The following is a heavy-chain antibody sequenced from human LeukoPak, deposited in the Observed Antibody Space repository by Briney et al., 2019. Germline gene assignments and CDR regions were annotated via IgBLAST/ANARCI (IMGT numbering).Heavy chain of an antibody. V-gene: IGHV1-69*13. Sequence: GASVKVSCKASGGTFSSYAISWVRQAPGQGLEWMGGIIPIFGTANYAQKFQGRVTITADESTSTDYMELSSLRSEDTAVYYCARDRTTYYYGSGSYYGVDGMDVWGQGTTVTVSS. J-gene: IGHJ6*02. CDR3: ARDRTTYYYGSGSYYGVDGMDV. CDR2: IIPIFGTA. CDR1: GGTFSSYA. D-gene: IGHD3-10*01.